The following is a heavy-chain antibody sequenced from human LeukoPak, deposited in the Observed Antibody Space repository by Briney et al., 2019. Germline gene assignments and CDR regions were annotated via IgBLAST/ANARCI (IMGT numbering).Heavy chain of an antibody. CDR1: GFTFTNAW. J-gene: IGHJ1*01. D-gene: IGHD3-22*01. CDR3: TTGYYYDSSGYYS. CDR2: IKSKTDGGTT. Sequence: GGSLRLSCAASGFTFTNAWMSWVRQAPGKGLGWVGRIKSKTDGGTTDYAAPVKGRFTISRDDSKNTLYLQMDSLKTEDTAVYYCTTGYYYDSSGYYSWGQGTLVTVPS. V-gene: IGHV3-15*01.